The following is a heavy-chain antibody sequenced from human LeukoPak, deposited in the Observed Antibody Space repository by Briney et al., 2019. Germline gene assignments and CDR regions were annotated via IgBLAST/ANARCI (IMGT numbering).Heavy chain of an antibody. CDR3: GKDRPNYYHSSGHYYRQNGDY. D-gene: IGHD3-22*01. Sequence: GGSLRLSCGASGFSLSSYAMSWVRQAPGKGLEWVSSISGSGENTYYTDSVKGRFTISRDNFKSTLYLQMNSLRAEDTAVYYCGKDRPNYYHSSGHYYRQNGDYWGQGTLVTVSS. J-gene: IGHJ4*02. V-gene: IGHV3-23*01. CDR2: ISGSGENT. CDR1: GFSLSSYA.